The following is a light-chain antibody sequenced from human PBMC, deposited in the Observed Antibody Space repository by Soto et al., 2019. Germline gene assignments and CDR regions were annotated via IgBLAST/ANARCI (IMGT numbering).Light chain of an antibody. CDR2: AAS. Sequence: DIQMTQSPSSLSASVVDRVTITFRASQSISSYLNWYQQKPGKAPKLLIYAASSLQSGVPSKFSGSGTGTDFTLTISSLQPEDFATYYCQQYNSYPPTFAQGTKVDIK. V-gene: IGKV1-16*02. CDR3: QQYNSYPPT. J-gene: IGKJ1*01. CDR1: QSISSY.